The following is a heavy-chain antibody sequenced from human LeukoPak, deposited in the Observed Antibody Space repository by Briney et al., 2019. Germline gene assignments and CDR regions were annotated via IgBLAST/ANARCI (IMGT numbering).Heavy chain of an antibody. J-gene: IGHJ5*02. CDR3: ARLKDDGSDNWFDP. CDR2: IYPGDSDT. D-gene: IGHD4-17*01. CDR1: GYSFSSYW. V-gene: IGHV5-51*01. Sequence: ESLKISCKGSGYSFSSYWIAWVRQMPGKGLEWMGIIYPGDSDTRYSPSFQGQVTISADKSISTAYLQWSSLKASDTAIYYCARLKDDGSDNWFDPWGQGTLVTVSS.